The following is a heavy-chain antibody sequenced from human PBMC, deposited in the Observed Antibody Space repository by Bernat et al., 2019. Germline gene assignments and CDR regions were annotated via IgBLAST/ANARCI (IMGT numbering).Heavy chain of an antibody. CDR1: GDSIRSDTFY. CDR2: IYYTGRT. V-gene: IGHV4-39*01. J-gene: IGHJ4*02. CDR3: ARHHPHSSGSLDY. D-gene: IGHD3-22*01. Sequence: QLQLHESGPGLVKPSETLSLKCTVSGDSIRSDTFYWAWIRQRPGRGLEWIGSIYYTGRTYDNPSFQSRVIISVDTSKNQFSLNLYSVTAADTAVYYCARHHPHSSGSLDYWGRGTLVSVSA.